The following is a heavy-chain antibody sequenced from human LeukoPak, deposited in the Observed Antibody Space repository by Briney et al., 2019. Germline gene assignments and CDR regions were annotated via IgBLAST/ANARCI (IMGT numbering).Heavy chain of an antibody. V-gene: IGHV1-18*04. CDR2: IRADNGDT. CDR1: RYKFLSHG. CDR3: ARDWPTVIADF. J-gene: IGHJ1*01. D-gene: IGHD4-11*01. Sequence: ASVRVSCKTSRYKFLSHGISWVRQAPGQGLEWLGWIRADNGDTRFAQKFQGRFTMTTDTSTSTAHMELRSLRSDDTAVYYCARDWPTVIADFWGQGTLATVSS.